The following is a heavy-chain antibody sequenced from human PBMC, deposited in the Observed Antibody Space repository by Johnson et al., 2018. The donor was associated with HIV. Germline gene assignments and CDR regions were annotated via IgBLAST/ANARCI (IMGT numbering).Heavy chain of an antibody. CDR3: ARAYSYGYGDTDALDM. CDR2: ISGSGRSI. D-gene: IGHD5-18*01. CDR1: GFTFINAW. Sequence: QVQLVESGGGLVKPGGSLRLSCAASGFTFINAWMSWVRQAPGKGLEWVSYISGSGRSIYYADSLQGRFSISRDNAKNSLYLQMNSLRAEDTAVYFWARAYSYGYGDTDALDMWGQGTMVTVS. V-gene: IGHV3-11*04. J-gene: IGHJ3*02.